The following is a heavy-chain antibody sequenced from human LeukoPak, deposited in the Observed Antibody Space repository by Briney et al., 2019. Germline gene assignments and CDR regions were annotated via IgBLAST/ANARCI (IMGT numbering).Heavy chain of an antibody. V-gene: IGHV3-53*01. D-gene: IGHD5-12*01. J-gene: IGHJ4*02. CDR3: AREWLRTSYFDY. CDR2: IYSGGST. Sequence: GGSLRLSCAASGFTVSSNYMSWVRQAPGKGLEWVSVIYSGGSTYYADSVKGRFTISRDNSKNTLYLQMNSLRAEDTAVYYCAREWLRTSYFDYWGQGTLVTVSS. CDR1: GFTVSSNY.